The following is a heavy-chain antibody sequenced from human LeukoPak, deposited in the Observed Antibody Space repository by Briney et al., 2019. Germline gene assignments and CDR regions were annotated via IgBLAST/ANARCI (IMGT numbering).Heavy chain of an antibody. Sequence: PGGSLRLSCAASGFTFSSYAMSWVRQAPGKGLEWVANINQGGSEKHYVDSVKGRFTISRDNAKNSLYLQMSSLRAEDTAVYYCARDHVAPGLIFDYWGQGALVAVSS. CDR1: GFTFSSYA. V-gene: IGHV3-7*03. CDR2: INQGGSEK. D-gene: IGHD3-16*01. J-gene: IGHJ4*02. CDR3: ARDHVAPGLIFDY.